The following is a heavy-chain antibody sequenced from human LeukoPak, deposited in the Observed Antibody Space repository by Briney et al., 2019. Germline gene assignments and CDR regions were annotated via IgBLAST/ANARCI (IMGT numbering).Heavy chain of an antibody. D-gene: IGHD2-21*02. J-gene: IGHJ4*02. CDR1: GDSIKNNNYY. CDR2: IYYSGST. V-gene: IGHV4-61*01. CDR3: ARARSIVVVAAFDY. Sequence: SETLSLTCTVSGDSIKNNNYYWSWIRQPPGKGLEWIGYIYYSGSTNYNPSLKSRVTISVDTSKNQFSLKLSSVTAADTAVYYCARARSIVVVAAFDYWGQGTLVTVSS.